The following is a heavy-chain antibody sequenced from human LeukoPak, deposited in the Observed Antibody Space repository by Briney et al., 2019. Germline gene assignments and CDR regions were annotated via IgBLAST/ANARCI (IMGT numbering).Heavy chain of an antibody. Sequence: SETLSLTCSVTGGSVGSSSDYWGWIRQCPGKGLEWNGKSYYSGSIYYNPSLKSRVTISVDKSNNQFSLNLTSVTAADTAVYYCARISLTGYAPISGYFDYWGQGTLVTVSS. V-gene: IGHV4-39*07. D-gene: IGHD3-9*01. J-gene: IGHJ4*02. CDR3: ARISLTGYAPISGYFDY. CDR2: SYYSGSI. CDR1: GGSVGSSSDY.